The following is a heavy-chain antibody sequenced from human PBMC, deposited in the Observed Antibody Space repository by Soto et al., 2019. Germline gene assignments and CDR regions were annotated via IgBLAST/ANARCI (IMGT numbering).Heavy chain of an antibody. CDR2: IDPSDSYT. J-gene: IGHJ6*02. D-gene: IGHD6-6*01. CDR1: GYSFTSYW. V-gene: IGHV5-10-1*01. CDR3: AMGGIAARPHRSEYYYYGMDV. Sequence: PGESLKISCKGSGYSFTSYWISWVRQMPGKGLEWMGRIDPSDSYTNYSPSFQGHVTISADKSISTAYLQWSSLKASDTAMYYCAMGGIAARPHRSEYYYYGMDVWGQGTTVTVSS.